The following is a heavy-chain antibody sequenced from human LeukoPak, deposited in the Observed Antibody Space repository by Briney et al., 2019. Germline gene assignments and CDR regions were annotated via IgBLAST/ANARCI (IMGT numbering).Heavy chain of an antibody. D-gene: IGHD6-13*01. CDR1: GASIRSSY. CDR2: ISYTGST. Sequence: PSETLSLTCTVSGASIRSSYWSWIRQPPGKGLEWIGYISYTGSTNYNPSLKSRATISVDTSKNQFSLKLTSVTAADTAVYYCASTRIPAAEVDYWGQGTLVTVSS. J-gene: IGHJ4*02. CDR3: ASTRIPAAEVDY. V-gene: IGHV4-59*01.